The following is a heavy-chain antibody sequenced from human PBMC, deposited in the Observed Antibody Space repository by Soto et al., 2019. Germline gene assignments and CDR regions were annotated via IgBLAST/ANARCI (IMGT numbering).Heavy chain of an antibody. CDR2: IDTGSGNA. J-gene: IGHJ5*02. Sequence: GASVKVSCKASGYTFISYAMHWVRQAPGQRLEWMGWIDTGSGNAKYSQRFQGRVTFTRDTSASTVYVELSRLTSEDTAVYYCARRANGFDPWRQATLVTVSS. V-gene: IGHV1-3*04. CDR1: GYTFISYA. CDR3: ARRANGFDP.